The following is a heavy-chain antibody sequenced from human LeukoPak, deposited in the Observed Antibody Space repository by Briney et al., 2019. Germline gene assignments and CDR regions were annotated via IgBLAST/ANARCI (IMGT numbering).Heavy chain of an antibody. V-gene: IGHV3-23*01. CDR1: GASFSDYY. D-gene: IGHD1-26*01. J-gene: IGHJ4*02. CDR2: ISSDGGAM. Sequence: QTGGSLRLSCAASGASFSDYYMTWIRQAPGKGLEWVSSISSDGGAMYYADSVKGRFTISRDNSKNTLYLQMNSLRAEDTAVYYCAKATVGQFDYWGQGTLVTVSS. CDR3: AKATVGQFDY.